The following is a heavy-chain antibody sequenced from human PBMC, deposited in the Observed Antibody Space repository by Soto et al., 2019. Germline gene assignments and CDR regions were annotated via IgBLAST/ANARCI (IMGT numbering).Heavy chain of an antibody. CDR2: INHSGST. Sequence: QVQLQQWGAGLLKPSETLSLTCAVYGGSFSGYYWSWIRQPPGKGLEWIGEINHSGSTNYNPSLKSRVTIPVDTSKNQFSLKLSSVTAADTAVYYCARGRRTAARPVFDYWGQGTLVTVSS. V-gene: IGHV4-34*01. J-gene: IGHJ4*02. D-gene: IGHD6-6*01. CDR3: ARGRRTAARPVFDY. CDR1: GGSFSGYY.